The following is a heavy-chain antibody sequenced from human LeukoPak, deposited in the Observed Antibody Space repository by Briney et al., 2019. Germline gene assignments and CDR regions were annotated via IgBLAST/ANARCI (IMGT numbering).Heavy chain of an antibody. J-gene: IGHJ4*02. CDR1: GGSISSGSYY. V-gene: IGHV4-61*02. D-gene: IGHD3-10*01. CDR2: IYTSGST. CDR3: VRQDVTPSITMVRGVIGPF. Sequence: SQTLSLTCTVSGGSISSGSYYWSWIRQPAGKGLEWIGRIYTSGSTNYNPSLKSRVAISVDTSKNQFSLKLSSVTAADTAVYYCVRQDVTPSITMVRGVIGPFWGQGTLVTVSS.